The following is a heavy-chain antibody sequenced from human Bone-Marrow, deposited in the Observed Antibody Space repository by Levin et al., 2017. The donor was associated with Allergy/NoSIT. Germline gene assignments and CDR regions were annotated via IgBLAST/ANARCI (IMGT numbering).Heavy chain of an antibody. D-gene: IGHD3-16*02. CDR3: ARQYDYVWGSYRYHPLDY. Sequence: GGSLRLSCKASGYTFTSYGISWVRQAPGQGLEWMGWISAYNGNTNYAQKLQGRVTMTTDTSTSTAYMELRSLRSDDTAVYYCARQYDYVWGSYRYHPLDYWGQGTLVTVSS. CDR2: ISAYNGNT. V-gene: IGHV1-18*01. J-gene: IGHJ4*02. CDR1: GYTFTSYG.